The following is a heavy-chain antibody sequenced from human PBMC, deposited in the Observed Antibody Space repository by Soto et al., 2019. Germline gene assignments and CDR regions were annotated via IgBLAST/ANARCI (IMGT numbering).Heavy chain of an antibody. CDR3: ARRRNWKVDY. CDR2: AYYSEST. CDR1: GGSIRSSTYQ. Sequence: SETLSLTCTVSGGSIRSSTYQWGWIRQPPGRGLEWIGSAYYSESTYYNPSLKSRVAVSVDTSKNQFSPKVTSVTAADTAVYYCARRRNWKVDYWGQGTLVTVSS. J-gene: IGHJ4*02. V-gene: IGHV4-39*01. D-gene: IGHD1-1*01.